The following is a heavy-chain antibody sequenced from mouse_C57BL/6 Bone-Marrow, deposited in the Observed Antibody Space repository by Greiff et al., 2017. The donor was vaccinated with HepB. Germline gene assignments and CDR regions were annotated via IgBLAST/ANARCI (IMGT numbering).Heavy chain of an antibody. CDR3: ASITTVVALYAMDY. J-gene: IGHJ4*01. CDR1: GYTFTSYW. Sequence: QVQLQQPGAELVKPGASVKMSCKASGYTFTSYWITWVKQRPGQGLEWIGDIYPGSGSTNYNDKFKSKATLTVDTSSSTAYMQLSSLTSEDSAVYYCASITTVVALYAMDYWGQGTSVTVSS. CDR2: IYPGSGST. V-gene: IGHV1-55*01. D-gene: IGHD1-1*01.